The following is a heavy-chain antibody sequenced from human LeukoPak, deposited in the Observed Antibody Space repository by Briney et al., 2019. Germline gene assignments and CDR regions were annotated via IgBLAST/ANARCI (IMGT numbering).Heavy chain of an antibody. V-gene: IGHV3-53*01. CDR1: GFTVSSNY. CDR2: IYSGGST. CDR3: ARYRYYYYMDV. Sequence: GGSLRLSCAASGFTVSSNYMSWVRQAPGKGLEWVSVIYSGGSTYYADSVKGRFTISRDNSKNTLYLQMNSLRAEDTAVYYCARYRYYYYMDVWGKGTTVTISS. J-gene: IGHJ6*03.